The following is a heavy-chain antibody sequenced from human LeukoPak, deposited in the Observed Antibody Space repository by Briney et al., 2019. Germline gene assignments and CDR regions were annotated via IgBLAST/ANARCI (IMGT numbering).Heavy chain of an antibody. CDR3: ARIRDGYNDAYDL. D-gene: IGHD5-24*01. J-gene: IGHJ3*01. V-gene: IGHV1-8*02. CDR1: GYTFTDYY. Sequence: ASVKVSCKASGYTFTDYYMHWVRQAPGQGLEWMGWMNPNSGNTGYAQKFQGRVTMTRNTSISTAYMELSSLRSEDTAIYYCARIRDGYNDAYDLWGQGTVVTVPS. CDR2: MNPNSGNT.